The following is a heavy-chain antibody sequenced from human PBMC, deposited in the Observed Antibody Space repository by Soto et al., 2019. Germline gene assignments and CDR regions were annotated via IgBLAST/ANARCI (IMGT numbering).Heavy chain of an antibody. CDR3: ARGSSIAGLYYGMDV. CDR2: NYYSGIT. V-gene: IGHV4-31*03. Sequence: PSETLSLTCTVSGGSINDDTYYWGWIRQHPGKGLEWIGYNYYSGITYYNPSLKSRVTISLDTSENQFSLKLSSVTAADTAVYYCARGSSIAGLYYGMDVWGQGTTVTVSS. CDR1: GGSINDDTYY. D-gene: IGHD6-6*01. J-gene: IGHJ6*02.